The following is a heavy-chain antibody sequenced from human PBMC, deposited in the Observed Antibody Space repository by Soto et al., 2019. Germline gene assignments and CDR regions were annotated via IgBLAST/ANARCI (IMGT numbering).Heavy chain of an antibody. J-gene: IGHJ6*02. CDR1: GYTFTRYG. Sequence: QVHLVQCGAEVKKAGASVKVSCRTSGYTFTRYGISWVRQAPAQGLEWMGWISGYDGRTNFAQKVQERVTMTTDTSTSTVYMELRSLSSDDTAVYYCAREGDVPYYYYAMDVWGQGTTVTVSS. V-gene: IGHV1-18*01. CDR3: AREGDVPYYYYAMDV. CDR2: ISGYDGRT. D-gene: IGHD2-21*02.